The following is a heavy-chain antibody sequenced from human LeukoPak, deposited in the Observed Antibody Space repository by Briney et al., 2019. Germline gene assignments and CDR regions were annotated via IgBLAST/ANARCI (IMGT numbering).Heavy chain of an antibody. V-gene: IGHV4-59*01. CDR3: ARVKDDDNYDRAFDI. CDR2: VYYDGYN. Sequence: SESLSLTCTVSGGSMSTYYWSWIRQPPGKGLEWIGYVYYDGYNDYNPSLKSRVTTSIDTSKKQVSLKLTSVTAADTAVYYCARVKDDDNYDRAFDIWGQGTMVTVSS. J-gene: IGHJ3*02. D-gene: IGHD5-24*01. CDR1: GGSMSTYY.